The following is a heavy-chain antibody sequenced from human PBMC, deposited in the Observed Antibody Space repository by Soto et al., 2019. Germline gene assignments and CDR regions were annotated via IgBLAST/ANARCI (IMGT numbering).Heavy chain of an antibody. CDR3: AKEATVTTHYQYYGMDV. J-gene: IGHJ6*02. V-gene: IGHV3-43D*04. CDR1: GFTFDDFA. D-gene: IGHD4-17*01. CDR2: VNWGGDTT. Sequence: EVQLVESGGAVVQPGGSLRLSCAASGFTFDDFAMCWVRQVPGKGLEWISLVNWGGDTTFYAESVKGRFIISRDNSKKSVYLQMNSLRSEDSAVYYCAKEATVTTHYQYYGMDVWGQGTTVTVSS.